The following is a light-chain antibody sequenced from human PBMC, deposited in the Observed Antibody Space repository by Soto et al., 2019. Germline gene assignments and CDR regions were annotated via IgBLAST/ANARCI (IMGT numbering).Light chain of an antibody. J-gene: IGKJ3*01. CDR2: DAS. CDR1: QNVSTY. Sequence: EIVLTQSPATLSLSPGERATLSCRASQNVSTYLAWYQQKPGQAPRLLIYDASNRATGIPARFSGSGSGTDFTLIISRLEPDDFAEYYCQQRTNWLTFGPGTKVDIK. CDR3: QQRTNWLT. V-gene: IGKV3-11*01.